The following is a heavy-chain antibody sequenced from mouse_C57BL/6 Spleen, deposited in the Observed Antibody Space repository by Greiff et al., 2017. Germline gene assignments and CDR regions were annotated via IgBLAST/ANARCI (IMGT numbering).Heavy chain of an antibody. D-gene: IGHD3-2*02. CDR2: IYPRSGNT. CDR3: AREGLQLRLRYFDY. V-gene: IGHV1-81*01. J-gene: IGHJ2*01. CDR1: GYTFTSYG. Sequence: QVQLKQSGAELARPGASVKLSCKASGYTFTSYGISWVKQRTGQGLEWIGEIYPRSGNTYYNEKFKGKATLTADKSSSTAYMELRSLTSEDSAVYFCAREGLQLRLRYFDYWGQGTTLTVSS.